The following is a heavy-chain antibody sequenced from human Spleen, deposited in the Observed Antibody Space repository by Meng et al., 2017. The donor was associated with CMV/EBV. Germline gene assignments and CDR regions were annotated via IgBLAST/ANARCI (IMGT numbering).Heavy chain of an antibody. CDR1: GFVFSDNG. CDR2: IRYDGSNK. V-gene: IGHV3-30*02. Sequence: AASGFVFSDNGMDWVRQAPGKGLEWVAFIRYDGSNKFHADSVKGRFTITRDNSKNMLYLQMNSLRIEDTGVYYCAKGLGSSNAFDIWGQGTMVTVSS. D-gene: IGHD3-16*01. CDR3: AKGLGSSNAFDI. J-gene: IGHJ3*02.